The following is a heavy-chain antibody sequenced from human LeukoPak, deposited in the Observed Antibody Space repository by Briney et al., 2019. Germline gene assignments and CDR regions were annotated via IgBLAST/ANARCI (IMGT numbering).Heavy chain of an antibody. V-gene: IGHV1-8*03. CDR2: MNPNSGST. CDR3: AKGRSTGYPYYFEY. J-gene: IGHJ4*02. Sequence: ASVKVSCKASGYTFTSYDINWVRQATGQGLEWMGWMNPNSGSTGYAQKFQGRVTITRNTSISTAYMELSGLRSEDTAVYYCAKGRSTGYPYYFEYWGQGTLVTVSS. D-gene: IGHD5-12*01. CDR1: GYTFTSYD.